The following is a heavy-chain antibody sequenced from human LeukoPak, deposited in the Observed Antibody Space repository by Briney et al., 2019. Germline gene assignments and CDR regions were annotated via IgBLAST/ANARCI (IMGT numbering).Heavy chain of an antibody. D-gene: IGHD2-2*01. CDR2: IYYSGST. J-gene: IGHJ4*02. CDR1: GGSISSYY. Sequence: SETLSLTCTVSGGSISSYYWSWIRQPPGKGLEWIGYIYYSGSTNYNPSLKSRVTISVDTSKNQFSLKLSSVTAADTAVYYCASLGYCSSTSCLALDYWGQGTLVTVPS. V-gene: IGHV4-59*01. CDR3: ASLGYCSSTSCLALDY.